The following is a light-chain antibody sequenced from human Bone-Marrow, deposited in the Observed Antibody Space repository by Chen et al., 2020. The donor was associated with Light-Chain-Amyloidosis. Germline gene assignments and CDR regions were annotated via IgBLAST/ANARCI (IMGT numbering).Light chain of an antibody. CDR1: SSDGGGDNH. J-gene: IGLJ1*01. Sequence: QSPLTQPASVSGSPGQPLTISCTGTSSDGGGDNHVSWYKQQPDKAPKLMIYEVTNRPPWVPDRFSGSKSDNTASLTISGLQTEDEADYFCSSYTITNTLVFGSGTRVTVL. V-gene: IGLV2-14*01. CDR3: SSYTITNTLV. CDR2: EVT.